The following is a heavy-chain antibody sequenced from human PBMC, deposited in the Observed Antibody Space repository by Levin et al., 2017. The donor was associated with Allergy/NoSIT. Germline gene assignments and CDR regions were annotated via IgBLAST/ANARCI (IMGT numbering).Heavy chain of an antibody. J-gene: IGHJ6*03. D-gene: IGHD1-14*01. CDR1: GGSISTGSYY. CDR3: ARLPVFYYYYMDV. Sequence: KAGGSLRLSCAVSGGSISTGSYYWGWIRQPPGKGLEWIGSIYYTGTTYDNPSLKSRATISVDSSKNQFSLKLSSVTAADTAVYYCARLPVFYYYYMDVWGEGTTVTVSS. CDR2: IYYTGTT. V-gene: IGHV4-39*01.